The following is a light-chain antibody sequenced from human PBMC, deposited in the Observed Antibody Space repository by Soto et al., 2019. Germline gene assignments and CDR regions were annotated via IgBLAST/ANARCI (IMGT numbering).Light chain of an antibody. V-gene: IGLV2-14*01. J-gene: IGLJ1*01. CDR2: EVS. Sequence: QSVLTQPASVSGSPGQSITISCTGTSSDVGAYNRVFWYQQHSGKAPKLMIYEVSNRPSGVSNRFSGSKSGNTASLTISGLQAEDEADYYCLSYTTSSSYVFGTGTKVTV. CDR1: SSDVGAYNR. CDR3: LSYTTSSSYV.